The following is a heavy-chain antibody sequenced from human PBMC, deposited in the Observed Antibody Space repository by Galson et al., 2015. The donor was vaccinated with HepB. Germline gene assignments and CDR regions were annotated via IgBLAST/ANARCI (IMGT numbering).Heavy chain of an antibody. CDR2: ISYDGTNE. V-gene: IGHV3-30*03. Sequence: SLRLSCAASGLIFRNYGMHWVRQVPGKGLEWVAIISYDGTNEDYADSVKGRFTISRDTSKNTLSLQMNGLRHEDTAVYYCARGGVMISGVRIQGYYYGMDVWGQGTTVTVSS. CDR1: GLIFRNYG. CDR3: ARGGVMISGVRIQGYYYGMDV. D-gene: IGHD3-3*01. J-gene: IGHJ6*02.